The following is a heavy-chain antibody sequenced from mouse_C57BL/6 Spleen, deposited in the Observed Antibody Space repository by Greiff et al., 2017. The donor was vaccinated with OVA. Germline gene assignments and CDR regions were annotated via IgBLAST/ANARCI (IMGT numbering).Heavy chain of an antibody. Sequence: QVQLQQSGAELARPGASVKMSCKASGYTFTSYTMHWVKQRPGQGLEWIGYINPSSGYTKYNQKFKDKATLTADKSSSTAYMQLSSLTSEDSAVYYCARWETYSWYFDVWGTGTTVTVSS. CDR3: ARWETYSWYFDV. CDR1: GYTFTSYT. V-gene: IGHV1-4*01. J-gene: IGHJ1*03. D-gene: IGHD2-10*01. CDR2: INPSSGYT.